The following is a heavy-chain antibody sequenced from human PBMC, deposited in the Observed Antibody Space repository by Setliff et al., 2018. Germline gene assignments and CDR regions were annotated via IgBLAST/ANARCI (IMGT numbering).Heavy chain of an antibody. CDR3: RLWFEETMREY. CDR2: VYSGSPNT. V-gene: IGHV3-23*03. CDR1: GFTISGYA. Sequence: PGGSLRLSCVGSGFTISGYAMTWVRQAPGKGLEWVSVVYSGSPNTYYAASVKGRFTISRDNSKNTLYLQMNSLRVEDTAVYYCRLWFEETMREYWGQGTLVTVSS. D-gene: IGHD3-10*01. J-gene: IGHJ4*02.